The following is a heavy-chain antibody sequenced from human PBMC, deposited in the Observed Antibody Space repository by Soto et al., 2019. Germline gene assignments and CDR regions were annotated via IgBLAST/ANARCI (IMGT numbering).Heavy chain of an antibody. CDR2: INAGNGNT. V-gene: IGHV1-3*01. D-gene: IGHD3-22*01. J-gene: IGHJ4*02. CDR1: GYTFTSYA. CDR3: ARSMHYYDSSGYPGY. Sequence: GSVKVSCKASGYTFTSYAMHWVRQAPGQRLEWMGWINAGNGNTKYSQKFQGRVTITRDTSASTAYMELSSLRSEDTAVYYCARSMHYYDSSGYPGYWGQGTLVTVSS.